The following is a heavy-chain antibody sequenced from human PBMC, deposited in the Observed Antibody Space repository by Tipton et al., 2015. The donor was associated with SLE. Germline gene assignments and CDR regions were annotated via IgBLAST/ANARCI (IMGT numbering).Heavy chain of an antibody. Sequence: GSLRLSCAASGFRFNNFGMHWVRQVPGKGLEWVAFIRYDESNKYYAESVKGRFTISRDNSKNTLFLQMNSLRAEDTAVYFCVRQVGNAFDMWGQGTMVTVSS. J-gene: IGHJ3*02. CDR2: IRYDESNK. CDR3: VRQVGNAFDM. CDR1: GFRFNNFG. D-gene: IGHD1-26*01. V-gene: IGHV3-30*02.